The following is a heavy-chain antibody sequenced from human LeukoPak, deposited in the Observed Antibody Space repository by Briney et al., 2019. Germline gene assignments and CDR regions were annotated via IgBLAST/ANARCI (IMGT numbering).Heavy chain of an antibody. D-gene: IGHD3-10*01. Sequence: PSQTLSLTCIVSGDSITSGGHYWTWIRQHPGKGLQWIGYIYFSGSTYYNPSLKSRVTISIDTSKNQFSLKLSSVTAADTAIYYCARVVGSNWFDPWGLGTLVTVSS. J-gene: IGHJ5*02. CDR1: GDSITSGGHY. CDR3: ARVVGSNWFDP. CDR2: IYFSGST. V-gene: IGHV4-31*03.